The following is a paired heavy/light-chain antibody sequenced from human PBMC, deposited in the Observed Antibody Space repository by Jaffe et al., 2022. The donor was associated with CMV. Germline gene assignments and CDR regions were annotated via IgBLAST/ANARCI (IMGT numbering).Light chain of an antibody. Sequence: DIQMTQSPSSVSASVGDRVTITCRASQGISTWLAWYQQKPEKAPKSLIYAAATLQSGVPSRFSGSASGTDFTLTISSLQPEDSATYYCQQYHSYPPTFGGGTKVQIK. CDR3: QQYHSYPPT. CDR1: QGISTW. V-gene: IGKV1D-16*01. J-gene: IGKJ4*01. CDR2: AAA.
Heavy chain of an antibody. CDR1: GFTFSDYY. CDR3: ARDGTPYYDSIGSDYNWFDT. CDR2: IINTGRTT. J-gene: IGHJ5*02. Sequence: QVQLVESGGGLVKPGGSLRLSCAASGFTFSDYYMSWIRQAPGKGLEWVSYIINTGRTTYYADSVKGRFTISRDNANNSLYLQMNSLRAEDTAVYYCARDGTPYYDSIGSDYNWFDTWGQGILVTVSS. D-gene: IGHD3-22*01. V-gene: IGHV3-11*01.